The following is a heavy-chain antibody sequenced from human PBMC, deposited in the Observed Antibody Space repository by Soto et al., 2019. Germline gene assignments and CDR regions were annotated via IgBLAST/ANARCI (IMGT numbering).Heavy chain of an antibody. J-gene: IGHJ6*02. V-gene: IGHV4-59*01. CDR3: ARDPSTMVRGVPRYYYYGMDV. D-gene: IGHD3-10*01. Sequence: PSETLSLTCTVFGGSISSYYWSWIRQPPGKGLEWIGYIYYSGSTNYNPSLKSRVTISVDTSKNQFSLKLSSVTAADTAVYYCARDPSTMVRGVPRYYYYGMDVWGQGTTVTVSS. CDR1: GGSISSYY. CDR2: IYYSGST.